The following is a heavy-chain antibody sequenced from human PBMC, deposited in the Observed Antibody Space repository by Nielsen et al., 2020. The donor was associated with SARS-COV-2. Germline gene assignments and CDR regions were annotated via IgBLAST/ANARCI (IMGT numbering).Heavy chain of an antibody. CDR1: DGSISNYY. Sequence: SETLSLTCTISDGSISNYYWNWIRQAPGKALEWIGYIYYTGSTYYNPSPQSRLTISLDTSKNQFSLRLSSVTAADTAVYYCARRIVSIRRVGADNWFDPWGQGTLVTVSS. CDR3: ARRIVSIRRVGADNWFDP. V-gene: IGHV4-59*08. J-gene: IGHJ5*02. D-gene: IGHD5/OR15-5a*01. CDR2: IYYTGST.